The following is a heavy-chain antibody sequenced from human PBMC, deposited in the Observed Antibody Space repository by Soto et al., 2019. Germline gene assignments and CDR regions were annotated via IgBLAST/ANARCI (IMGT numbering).Heavy chain of an antibody. D-gene: IGHD3-22*01. CDR3: ARVRGYDSSGYYYYYYYGMDV. Sequence: GSLRLSCAASGFTFSSYWMSWVRQAPGKGLEWVANIKQDGSEKYYVDSVKGRFTISRDNAKNSLYLQMNSLRAEDTAVYYCARVRGYDSSGYYYYYYYGMDVWGQGTTVTVSS. V-gene: IGHV3-7*01. J-gene: IGHJ6*02. CDR1: GFTFSSYW. CDR2: IKQDGSEK.